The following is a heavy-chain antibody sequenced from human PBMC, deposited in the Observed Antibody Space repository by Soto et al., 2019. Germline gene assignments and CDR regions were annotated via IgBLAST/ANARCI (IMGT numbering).Heavy chain of an antibody. CDR2: ISHDGIDA. CDR3: AKDEYSWRSVSLDS. CDR1: GFTFSNYA. D-gene: IGHD1-26*01. Sequence: GGSLRLSCAASGFTFSNYAMHWVRQAPGKGLEWVGVISHDGIDAFYAASVKGRVTISRDNSKNTLYVEMNSLRGEDTAVYYSAKDEYSWRSVSLDSWGQGTLVTVSS. V-gene: IGHV3-30*18. J-gene: IGHJ4*02.